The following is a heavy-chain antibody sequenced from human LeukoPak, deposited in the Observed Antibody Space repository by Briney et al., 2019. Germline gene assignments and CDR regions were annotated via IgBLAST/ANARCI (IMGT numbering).Heavy chain of an antibody. D-gene: IGHD2-2*01. V-gene: IGHV4-34*01. CDR1: ADSIGSFY. Sequence: SQTLSLTCTVSADSIGSFYWSWLRQPPGKGLEWIGEINHSGSTNYNPSLKSRVTISVDTSKNQFSLKLSSVTAADTAVYYCARDLSPYCSSTSCRYYYYYYYMDVWGKGTTVTVSS. CDR3: ARDLSPYCSSTSCRYYYYYYYMDV. J-gene: IGHJ6*03. CDR2: INHSGST.